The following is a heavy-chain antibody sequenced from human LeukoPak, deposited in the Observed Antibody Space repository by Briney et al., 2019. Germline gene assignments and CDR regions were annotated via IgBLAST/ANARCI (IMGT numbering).Heavy chain of an antibody. CDR3: ARSPNDRHGFDI. J-gene: IGHJ3*02. CDR1: GGTFSSYY. Sequence: GASVKVSCKASGGTFSSYYLHWVRQAPGQGLEWMGIINPSGGTTNYAQKFRGRVTMTRDTFTSTVYMELSSLRSEDTAVYYCARSPNDRHGFDIWGQGTMVTVSS. CDR2: INPSGGTT. V-gene: IGHV1-46*01.